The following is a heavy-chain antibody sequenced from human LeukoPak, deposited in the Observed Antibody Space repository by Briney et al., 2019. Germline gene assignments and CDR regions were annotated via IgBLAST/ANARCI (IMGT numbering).Heavy chain of an antibody. CDR1: SGSISSGSYF. CDR2: IYNSDTT. D-gene: IGHD5-18*01. CDR3: ARGYSYGYYYYMDV. Sequence: SETLSLTCTVSSGSISSGSYFWSWIRQPAGKGLEWIGRIYNSDTTNYNPSLKSRVTISVDTSKNQFSLKLSSVTAADTAVYYCARGYSYGYYYYMDVWGKGTPVTVSS. J-gene: IGHJ6*03. V-gene: IGHV4-61*10.